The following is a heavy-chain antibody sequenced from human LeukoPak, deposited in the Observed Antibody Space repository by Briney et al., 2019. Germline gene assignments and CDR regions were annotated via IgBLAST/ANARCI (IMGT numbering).Heavy chain of an antibody. CDR1: GGSFSGYY. J-gene: IGHJ6*03. CDR3: ARGYYDILTGYYPYYYYYMDV. V-gene: IGHV4-34*01. D-gene: IGHD3-9*01. Sequence: PSETLSLTCAVYGGSFSGYYWSWIRQPPGKGLEWIGEINHSGSTNYNPSLKSRVTISVDTSKNQFSLKLSSVTAADTAGYYCARGYYDILTGYYPYYYYYMDVWGKGTTVTVSS. CDR2: INHSGST.